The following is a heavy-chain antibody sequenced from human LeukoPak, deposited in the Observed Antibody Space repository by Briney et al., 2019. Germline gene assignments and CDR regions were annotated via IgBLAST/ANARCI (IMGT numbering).Heavy chain of an antibody. CDR3: ARDTGWFGELLGYFDY. Sequence: PGGSLRLSCAASGFTFSSYAMHWVRQAPGKGLEWVAVISYDGSNKYYADSVKGRFTISRDNSKNTLYLQMNSLRAEDTAVYYCARDTGWFGELLGYFDYWGQGTLVTVSS. J-gene: IGHJ4*02. V-gene: IGHV3-30-3*01. CDR1: GFTFSSYA. CDR2: ISYDGSNK. D-gene: IGHD3-10*01.